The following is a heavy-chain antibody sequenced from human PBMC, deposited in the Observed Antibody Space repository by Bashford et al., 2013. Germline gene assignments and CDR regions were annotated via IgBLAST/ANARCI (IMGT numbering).Heavy chain of an antibody. D-gene: IGHD6-13*01. CDR2: IDASGSS. J-gene: IGHJ3*01. CDR3: AREAAGGVFDL. V-gene: IGHV4-4*08. Sequence: SETLSLTCSVSGGSISIYYWNWIRQSPGKGLEWLGSIDASGSSHYNPSFESRVTLSLDTSKNYLSLKVNFVTAADTAIYYCAREAAGGVFDLWGHGTMVTVSS. CDR1: GGSISIYY.